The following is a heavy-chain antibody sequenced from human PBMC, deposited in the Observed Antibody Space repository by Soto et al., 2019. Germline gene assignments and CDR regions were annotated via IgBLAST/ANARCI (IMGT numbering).Heavy chain of an antibody. CDR2: IYYSGST. Sequence: SETLSLTCTVSGGSISSSSHYWGWIRQPPGKGLEWIGSIYYSGSTYYNPSLKSRVTISVDTSKNQFSLKLSSVTAADTAVYYCARRGYYDSSRFDYWGQGTLVTVSS. CDR3: ARRGYYDSSRFDY. J-gene: IGHJ4*02. CDR1: GGSISSSSHY. D-gene: IGHD3-22*01. V-gene: IGHV4-39*01.